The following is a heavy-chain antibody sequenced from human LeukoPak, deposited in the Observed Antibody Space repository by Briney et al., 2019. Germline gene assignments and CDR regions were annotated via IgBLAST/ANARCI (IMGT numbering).Heavy chain of an antibody. V-gene: IGHV1-2*02. CDR2: INPNSGGT. Sequence: GASVKVSCKASGHTLTGYYIHWVRQAPGQGLEWMGWINPNSGGTNYAQKSQGRVTMTRDTSISTAYMELSRLRSDDTAVYCCARYSSGYSIYWGQGTLVTVSS. J-gene: IGHJ4*02. CDR1: GHTLTGYY. D-gene: IGHD3-22*01. CDR3: ARYSSGYSIY.